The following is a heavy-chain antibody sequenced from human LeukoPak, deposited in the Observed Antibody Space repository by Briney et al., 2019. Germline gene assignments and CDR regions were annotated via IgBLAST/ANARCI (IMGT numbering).Heavy chain of an antibody. CDR1: GFTFSDYE. CDR2: IRSSGSPT. CDR3: ARHRTASDY. Sequence: GGSLRLSCAASGFTFSDYEMNWVRQAPGKGLEWVSYIRSSGSPTYYADSVKGRFTISRDNLKNTLYLQMNSLRAEDTALYYCARHRTASDYWGQGTLVTVSS. J-gene: IGHJ4*02. V-gene: IGHV3-48*03. D-gene: IGHD6-25*01.